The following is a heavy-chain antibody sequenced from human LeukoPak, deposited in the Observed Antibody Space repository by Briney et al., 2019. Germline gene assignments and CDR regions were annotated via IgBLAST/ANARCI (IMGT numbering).Heavy chain of an antibody. J-gene: IGHJ4*02. V-gene: IGHV3-7*03. D-gene: IGHD5-18*01. Sequence: GGSLRLSCAASGFTFSSYWMSWVRQAPGKGLEWVANIKQDGSEKYYVDSVKGRFTISRDNAKNSLYLQMNSLRAEDTAIYYCAWKDTTMVYFDCWGQGTLVTVSS. CDR3: AWKDTTMVYFDC. CDR2: IKQDGSEK. CDR1: GFTFSSYW.